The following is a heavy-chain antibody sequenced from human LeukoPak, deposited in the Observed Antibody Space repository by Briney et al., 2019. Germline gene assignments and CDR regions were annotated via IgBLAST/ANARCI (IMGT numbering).Heavy chain of an antibody. V-gene: IGHV1-69*13. D-gene: IGHD3-3*01. CDR2: IIPIFGTA. Sequence: SVKVSCKASGYTFTSYGISWVRQAPGQGLEWMGGIIPIFGTANYAQKFQGRVTITADESTSTAYMELSSLRSEDTAVYYCAMADRHYDFWSGSMNGAFGIWGQGTMVTVSS. CDR1: GYTFTSYG. CDR3: AMADRHYDFWSGSMNGAFGI. J-gene: IGHJ3*02.